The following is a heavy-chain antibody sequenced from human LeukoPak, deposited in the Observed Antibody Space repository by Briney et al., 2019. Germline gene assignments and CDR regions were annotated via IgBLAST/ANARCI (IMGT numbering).Heavy chain of an antibody. V-gene: IGHV3-66*02. CDR1: GFTVSDIY. CDR2: IHSDDNT. Sequence: GGSLRLSCAASGFTVSDIYMIWVRQAPGKGLEWVSVIHSDDNTYYADSVKGRFTISRDNSKNTLYLQMNSLRVEDTAVYYCARERYCSSGSCPNSNRYFDSWGQGTLVTVSS. CDR3: ARERYCSSGSCPNSNRYFDS. J-gene: IGHJ4*02. D-gene: IGHD2-15*01.